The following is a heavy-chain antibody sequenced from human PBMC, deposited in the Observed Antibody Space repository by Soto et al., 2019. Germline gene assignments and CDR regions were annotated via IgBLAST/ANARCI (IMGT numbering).Heavy chain of an antibody. CDR2: IIPMFGTA. J-gene: IGHJ4*02. D-gene: IGHD5-18*01. Sequence: QVQLVQSGAEVKKPESSVKVSCKAPGGTFSTYAISWVGQAPGQGLEWMGGIIPMFGTANYAQGFQDRVTITADESTNTVYMELSSLRSEDTAVYFCASGIQLWLRRINNGYSGWGQGTLVTVSS. CDR3: ASGIQLWLRRINNGYSG. V-gene: IGHV1-69*12. CDR1: GGTFSTYA.